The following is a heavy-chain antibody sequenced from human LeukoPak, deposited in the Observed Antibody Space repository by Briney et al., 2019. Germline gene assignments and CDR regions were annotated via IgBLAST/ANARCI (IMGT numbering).Heavy chain of an antibody. V-gene: IGHV1-24*01. D-gene: IGHD2-15*01. J-gene: IGHJ2*01. Sequence: ASVKVSCKVSGYTLTELSMHWVRQAPGKGLEWMGGFDPEDGETIYAQKFQGRVTMTEDTSTDTVYMELSSLRSEDTAVYYCARRPVDCSGGSCYSVDWYFDLWGRGTLVTVSS. CDR3: ARRPVDCSGGSCYSVDWYFDL. CDR1: GYTLTELS. CDR2: FDPEDGET.